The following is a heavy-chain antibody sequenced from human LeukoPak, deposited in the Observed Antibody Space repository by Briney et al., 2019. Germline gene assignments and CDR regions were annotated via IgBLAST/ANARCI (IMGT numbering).Heavy chain of an antibody. Sequence: GGSLRLPCAASGFTFSSYAMSWVRQAPGKGLEWVSAISGSGGSTYYADSVKGRFTISRDNSKNTLYLQMNSLRAEDTAVYYCAKVRYYYDSSGYSYFDYWGQGTLVTVSS. CDR1: GFTFSSYA. D-gene: IGHD3-22*01. V-gene: IGHV3-23*01. CDR2: ISGSGGST. CDR3: AKVRYYYDSSGYSYFDY. J-gene: IGHJ4*02.